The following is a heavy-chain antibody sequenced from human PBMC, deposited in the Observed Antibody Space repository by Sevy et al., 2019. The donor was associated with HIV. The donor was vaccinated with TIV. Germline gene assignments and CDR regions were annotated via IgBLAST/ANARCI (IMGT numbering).Heavy chain of an antibody. CDR2: ISAYNGNT. CDR3: ARILYSYGSNGKLNWFDP. Sequence: ASVKVSCKASGYTFTSYGISCVRQAPGQGLEWMGWISAYNGNTNYAQKLQGRVTMTTDTSTSTAYMELRSLRSDDTAVYYCARILYSYGSNGKLNWFDPWGQGTLVTVSS. CDR1: GYTFTSYG. J-gene: IGHJ5*02. D-gene: IGHD5-18*01. V-gene: IGHV1-18*01.